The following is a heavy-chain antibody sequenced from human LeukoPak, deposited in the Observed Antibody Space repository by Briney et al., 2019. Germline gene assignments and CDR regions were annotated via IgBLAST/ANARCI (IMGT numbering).Heavy chain of an antibody. J-gene: IGHJ4*02. CDR3: AKSPIFYGSGSYTLDY. Sequence: GGTLRLSCAASGFTFSNYGMSWVRQAPGKGLEWVSDISGSDGSTYYADSVKGRFTISRDNSKNTLYLQMNSLRAEDTAVYYCAKSPIFYGSGSYTLDYWGQGTLVTVSS. CDR1: GFTFSNYG. V-gene: IGHV3-23*01. CDR2: ISGSDGST. D-gene: IGHD3-10*01.